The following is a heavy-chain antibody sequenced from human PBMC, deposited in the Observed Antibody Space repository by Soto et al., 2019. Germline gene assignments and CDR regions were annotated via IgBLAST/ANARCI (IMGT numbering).Heavy chain of an antibody. J-gene: IGHJ3*02. Sequence: QVQLQESGPGLVKPSGTLSLTCAVSGGSIYSSDWWSWVRQPPGKGLEWIGETYHSGTTNYNPSLKSRVTISVAKSKNQFSLKLSSVTAADTAVYYCARRAYVDAFDIWGQGTMVTVSS. V-gene: IGHV4-4*02. CDR2: TYHSGTT. CDR3: ARRAYVDAFDI. D-gene: IGHD3-10*02. CDR1: GGSIYSSDW.